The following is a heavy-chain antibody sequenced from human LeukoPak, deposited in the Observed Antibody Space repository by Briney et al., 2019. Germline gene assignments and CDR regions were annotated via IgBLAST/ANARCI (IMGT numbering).Heavy chain of an antibody. V-gene: IGHV1-46*01. CDR3: ARDSTPLLWFGELGPDI. CDR1: GYTFTSYY. CDR2: INPSGGST. D-gene: IGHD3-10*01. Sequence: GASVTVSCKASGYTFTSYYMHWVRQAPGQGLEWMGIINPSGGSTSYAQKFQGRVTMTRDTSTSTVYMELSSLRSEDTAVYYCARDSTPLLWFGELGPDIWGQGTMVTVSS. J-gene: IGHJ3*02.